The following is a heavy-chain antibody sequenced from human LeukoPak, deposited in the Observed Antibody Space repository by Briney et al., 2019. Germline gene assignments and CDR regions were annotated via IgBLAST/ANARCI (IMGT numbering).Heavy chain of an antibody. V-gene: IGHV4-61*02. CDR2: IYTSGST. CDR3: ARDQYYFDY. CDR1: GGSISSGSYY. J-gene: IGHJ4*02. Sequence: SETLSLTCTVSGGSISSGSYYWSWIRQPAGKGLEWIGRIYTSGSTNYNPSLKSRVTISVDTSKNQFSLKLSSVTAADTALYYCARDQYYFDYWGQGTLVTVSS.